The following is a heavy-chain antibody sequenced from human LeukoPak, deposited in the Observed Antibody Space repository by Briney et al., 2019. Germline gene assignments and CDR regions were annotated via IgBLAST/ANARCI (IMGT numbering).Heavy chain of an antibody. V-gene: IGHV1-69*13. J-gene: IGHJ6*02. CDR2: IIPIFGTA. Sequence: SVKVSCKASGGTFSSYAISWVRQAPGQGLEWMGGIIPIFGTANYAQKFQGRVTITADESTSTAYMELSSLRSEDTAVYYCAYSYCGGDCYHSLYGMDVWGQGTTVTVSS. CDR3: AYSYCGGDCYHSLYGMDV. CDR1: GGTFSSYA. D-gene: IGHD2-21*02.